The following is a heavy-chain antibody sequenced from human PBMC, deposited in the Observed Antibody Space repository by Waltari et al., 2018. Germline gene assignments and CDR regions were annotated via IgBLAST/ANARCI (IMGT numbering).Heavy chain of an antibody. CDR1: GGSFSGYY. CDR2: INHSGST. J-gene: IGHJ5*02. Sequence: QVQLQQWGAGLLKPSETLSLTCAVYGGSFSGYYWSWIRPPPGKGREGIGEINHSGSTNYNPSLKSRVTISVDTSKNQFSLKLSSVTAADTAVYYCARGGLLLWFRESRTNNWFDPWGQGTLVTVSS. V-gene: IGHV4-34*01. D-gene: IGHD3-10*01. CDR3: ARGGLLLWFRESRTNNWFDP.